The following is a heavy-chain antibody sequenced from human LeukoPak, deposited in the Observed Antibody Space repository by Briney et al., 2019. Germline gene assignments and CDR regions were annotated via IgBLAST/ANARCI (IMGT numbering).Heavy chain of an antibody. Sequence: GGSLRLSCAASRSTFRSHAMSWVRQAPGKGLEWVSTISGTGCSTYYADFVKARFTISRDTSKNTVYLQMNSLRAEDTAVYYCAKRATKPATAIRKYFDYWGKGTMVTVSS. V-gene: IGHV3-23*01. J-gene: IGHJ4*01. CDR1: RSTFRSHA. CDR2: ISGTGCST. CDR3: AKRATKPATAIRKYFDY. D-gene: IGHD1-14*01.